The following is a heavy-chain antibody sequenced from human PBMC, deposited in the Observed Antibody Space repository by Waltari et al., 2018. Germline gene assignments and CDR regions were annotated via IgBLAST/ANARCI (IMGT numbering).Heavy chain of an antibody. CDR2: INHSGST. V-gene: IGHV4-34*01. D-gene: IGHD4-17*01. Sequence: QVQLQQWGAGLLKPSETLSLTCAVYGGSFSVYYWSWIRQPPGKGLEWIGEINHSGSTNYNPSLKSRVTISVDTSKNQFSLKLSSVTAADTAVYYCARGDYGDYGRKNWFDPWGQGTLVTVSS. CDR1: GGSFSVYY. CDR3: ARGDYGDYGRKNWFDP. J-gene: IGHJ5*02.